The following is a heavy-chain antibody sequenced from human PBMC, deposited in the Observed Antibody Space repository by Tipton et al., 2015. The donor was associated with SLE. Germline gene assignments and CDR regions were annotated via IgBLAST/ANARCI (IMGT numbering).Heavy chain of an antibody. J-gene: IGHJ3*01. V-gene: IGHV3-64*02. CDR2: IRGNEETT. CDR3: ARETLSGGLAFDL. Sequence: GSLRLPCVVSGSTFSNYVIHWFRQAPGKGLEYVSGIRGNEETTYYGVPAKGRFTIPRDNSKNTLYLQLGGLRGEDMAVYYCARETLSGGLAFDLWGQGTMVTVSS. CDR1: GSTFSNYV. D-gene: IGHD3-3*01.